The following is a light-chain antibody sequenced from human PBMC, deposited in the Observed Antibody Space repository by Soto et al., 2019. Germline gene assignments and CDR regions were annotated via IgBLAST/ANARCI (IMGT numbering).Light chain of an antibody. CDR1: QSVSSSY. Sequence: EIVLTQSPGNLSLSPGERATLSCRASQSVSSSYLAWYQQKPGQAPRLLIYGASSRATGIPDRFSGSGSGTDFTLTISRLEPEDFAVYYCKQYGRSPYTFGQGTKLEIK. J-gene: IGKJ2*01. V-gene: IGKV3-20*01. CDR3: KQYGRSPYT. CDR2: GAS.